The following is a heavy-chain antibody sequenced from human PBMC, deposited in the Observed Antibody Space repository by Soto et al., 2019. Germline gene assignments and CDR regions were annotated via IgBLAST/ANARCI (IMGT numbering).Heavy chain of an antibody. CDR1: GGTFSSYT. V-gene: IGHV1-69*08. Sequence: QVQLVQSGAEVKKPGSSVKVSCKASGGTFSSYTISWVRQAPGQGLEWMGRIIPILGIANYAQKFQGRVTITADKSTSTAYMELSSLRSEDTAVYYCARDELHYYDSSGLPNWFDPWGQGTLVTVSS. CDR2: IIPILGIA. CDR3: ARDELHYYDSSGLPNWFDP. J-gene: IGHJ5*02. D-gene: IGHD3-22*01.